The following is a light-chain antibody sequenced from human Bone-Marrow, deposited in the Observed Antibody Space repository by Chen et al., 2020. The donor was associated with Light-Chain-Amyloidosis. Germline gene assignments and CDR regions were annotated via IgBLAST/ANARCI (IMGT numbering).Light chain of an antibody. CDR3: HVWDSSSDHYV. Sequence: YVLTQRPSVSVAPGKTHTIPWGGKNIGSKRVHWYQQQPGPAPVVVVYDDSDRPSGIPERFSGSNSGNTATLTISRVEAGDEAYYYCHVWDSSSDHYVFGTGTKVTVL. CDR2: DDS. J-gene: IGLJ1*01. CDR1: NIGSKR. V-gene: IGLV3-21*03.